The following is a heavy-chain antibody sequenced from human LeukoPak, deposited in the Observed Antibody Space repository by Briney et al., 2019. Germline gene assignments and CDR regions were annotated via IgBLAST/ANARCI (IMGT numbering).Heavy chain of an antibody. V-gene: IGHV4-39*01. Sequence: SETLSLTCTVSGGHISNTNYFWGWIRQPPGKGLEWIGSIYYSGSASYNPSLKSRVTISVDTSKNQFSLKVSSVTAADTAVYYCARGGDKVEMATISAFDIWGQGTMVTVSS. CDR3: ARGGDKVEMATISAFDI. J-gene: IGHJ3*02. D-gene: IGHD5-24*01. CDR2: IYYSGSA. CDR1: GGHISNTNYF.